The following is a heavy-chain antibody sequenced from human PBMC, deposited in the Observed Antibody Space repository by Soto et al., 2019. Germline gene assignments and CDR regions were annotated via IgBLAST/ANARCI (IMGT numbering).Heavy chain of an antibody. CDR1: GFNFSSYV. Sequence: QVQLVESGGGVVQPGRSLRLSCAASGFNFSSYVMHWVRQAPGKGLEWVAVIWYDGGNKYYADSVKGRFTISRDNSKNTLYLQMNSLRAEDTAVYYCARDGQWLPRDGLRSSYYFDYWGQGPLVTVSS. D-gene: IGHD6-19*01. CDR3: ARDGQWLPRDGLRSSYYFDY. V-gene: IGHV3-33*01. J-gene: IGHJ4*02. CDR2: IWYDGGNK.